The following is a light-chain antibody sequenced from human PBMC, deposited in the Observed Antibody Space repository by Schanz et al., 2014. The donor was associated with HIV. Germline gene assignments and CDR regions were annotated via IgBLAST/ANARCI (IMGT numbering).Light chain of an antibody. J-gene: IGKJ4*02. CDR3: HHYGDSRGT. CDR2: GAS. Sequence: EIVLTQSPGTLSLSPGERATLSCRASQSVSSSYLAWYQQKPGQAPRLLIYGASTRAIGIPDRFSGSGSGTDFTLTVSRLEPDDFAVYYCHHYGDSRGTFGGGTEVDI. V-gene: IGKV3-20*01. CDR1: QSVSSSY.